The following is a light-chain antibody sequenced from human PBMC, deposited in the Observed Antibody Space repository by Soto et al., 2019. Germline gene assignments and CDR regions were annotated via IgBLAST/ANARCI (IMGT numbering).Light chain of an antibody. CDR2: GAS. V-gene: IGKV3-15*01. CDR3: QQYNEWPRT. CDR1: QSISNN. J-gene: IGKJ1*01. Sequence: EIVMTQSPATLSVSPGERVTHSCRASQSISNNLAWYQQKPGQAPRLLIYGASTRATGIPARFRGSGSGTEFTLTVSSLQSESFAVYYRQQYNEWPRTFGQGTKV.